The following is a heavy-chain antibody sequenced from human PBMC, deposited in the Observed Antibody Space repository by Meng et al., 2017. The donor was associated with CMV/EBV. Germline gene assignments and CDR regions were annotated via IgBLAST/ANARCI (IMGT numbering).Heavy chain of an antibody. J-gene: IGHJ4*02. CDR2: ISSSGSTI. Sequence: GGSLRLSCAASGFTFSSYEMNWVRQAPGKGLEWVSYISSSGSTIYYADCVKGRFTISRDNAKNSLYLQMNSLRAEDTAVYYCARERNWNSGVEYYFDYWGQGTLVTVSS. CDR3: ARERNWNSGVEYYFDY. V-gene: IGHV3-48*03. D-gene: IGHD1-7*01. CDR1: GFTFSSYE.